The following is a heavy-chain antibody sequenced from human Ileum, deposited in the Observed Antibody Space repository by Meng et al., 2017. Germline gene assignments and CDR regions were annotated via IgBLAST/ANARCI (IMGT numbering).Heavy chain of an antibody. Sequence: GESLKISCAASGFTFSVYYMSWIRQAPGKGLEWVSYISSGGTPIFYADSVKGRFTISRDNAKNSLYLQMNSLRAEDTAVYYCARSGPTDYWGQGTLVTVSS. D-gene: IGHD6-25*01. J-gene: IGHJ4*02. CDR1: GFTFSVYY. CDR2: ISSGGTPI. CDR3: ARSGPTDY. V-gene: IGHV3-11*04.